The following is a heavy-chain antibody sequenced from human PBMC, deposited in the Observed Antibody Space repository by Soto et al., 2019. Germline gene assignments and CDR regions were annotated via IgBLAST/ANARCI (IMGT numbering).Heavy chain of an antibody. D-gene: IGHD2-21*02. CDR1: GNTFTNYY. CDR3: ARGGRVVVVTAAFDY. Sequence: QVQLMQSGAEVKKPGASVKVSCKASGNTFTNYYIHWVRQAPGQGLEWMGTINPSGGHTTYAQKFLGRVTRPRDTYTSTLYMELTSLRSEDTAVYYCARGGRVVVVTAAFDYWGQGTLVTVSS. V-gene: IGHV1-46*01. CDR2: INPSGGHT. J-gene: IGHJ4*02.